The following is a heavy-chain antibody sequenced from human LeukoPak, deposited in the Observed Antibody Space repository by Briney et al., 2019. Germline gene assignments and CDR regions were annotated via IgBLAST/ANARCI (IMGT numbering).Heavy chain of an antibody. CDR1: GGSFSGYY. J-gene: IGHJ4*02. Sequence: SETLSLTCAVYGGSFSGYYWSWIRQPPGKGLEWIGEINHSGSTNYNPSLKSRVTISVDTSKNQFSLKLSSVTAADTAVYYCARIHSSSCSDYWGQGTLVTVSS. CDR3: ARIHSSSCSDY. D-gene: IGHD6-13*01. CDR2: INHSGST. V-gene: IGHV4-34*01.